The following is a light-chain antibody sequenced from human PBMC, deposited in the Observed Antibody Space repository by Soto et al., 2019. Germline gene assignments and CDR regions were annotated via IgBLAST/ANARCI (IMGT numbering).Light chain of an antibody. J-gene: IGKJ3*01. CDR1: QSIMNS. CDR2: AAS. V-gene: IGKV1-39*01. Sequence: DIQMTQSPSSLSASVGDRVTITCRASQSIMNSLNWYQQIPGKAPNLLIYAASRLHSGVPSRFSGSGSGTDFTLTISSLQPEDFATYYCQQSYSTPFTFGPGTKVDIK. CDR3: QQSYSTPFT.